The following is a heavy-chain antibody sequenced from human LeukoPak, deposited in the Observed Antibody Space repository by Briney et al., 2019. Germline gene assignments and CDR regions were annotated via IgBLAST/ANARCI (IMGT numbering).Heavy chain of an antibody. CDR1: GGSISSYY. J-gene: IGHJ6*03. CDR3: ARATYYYDSSGYYFFDYYYYYMDV. CDR2: IYYTGST. D-gene: IGHD3-22*01. V-gene: IGHV4-59*08. Sequence: SETLYLTCTVSGGSISSYYWNWIRQPPGKGLEWIGYIYYTGSTNYNPSLKSRVTISVDTSKSQFSLKLSSVTAADTAVYYCARATYYYDSSGYYFFDYYYYYMDVWGKGTTVTVSS.